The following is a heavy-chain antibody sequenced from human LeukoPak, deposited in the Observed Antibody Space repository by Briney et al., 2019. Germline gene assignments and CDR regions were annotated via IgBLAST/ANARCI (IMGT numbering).Heavy chain of an antibody. CDR2: IWYDGSNK. V-gene: IGHV3-33*01. Sequence: QAGGSLRLSCAASGFTFSSYGMHWVRQAPGKGLEWVAVIWYDGSNKYYADSVKGRFTISRDNSKNTLYLQMNSLRAEDTAVYYCARVRSSWYFDYWGRGTLVTVSS. CDR3: ARVRSSWYFDY. CDR1: GFTFSSYG. D-gene: IGHD6-13*01. J-gene: IGHJ4*02.